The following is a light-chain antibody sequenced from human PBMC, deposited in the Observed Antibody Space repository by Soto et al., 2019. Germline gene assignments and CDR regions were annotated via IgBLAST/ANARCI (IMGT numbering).Light chain of an antibody. CDR2: DVS. J-gene: IGLJ1*01. V-gene: IGLV2-14*01. Sequence: QSALTQPASVSGSPGQSITISCTGTSGDVGGYYYVSWYQQLPGKAPNLMISDVSNRPSGVSNRFSGSKSGNTSALTMSGLQAEDEADYCGSSDTAGGPIFGTGTKLTVL. CDR3: SSDTAGGPI. CDR1: SGDVGGYYY.